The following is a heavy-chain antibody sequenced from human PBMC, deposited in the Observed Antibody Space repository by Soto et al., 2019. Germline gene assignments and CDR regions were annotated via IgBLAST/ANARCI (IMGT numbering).Heavy chain of an antibody. Sequence: QVQLVQSGAEVKKPGASVKVSCKASGYTFTSYGVSWVRQAPGQGREWMGWISGYNGNTNYAQKPQGRVTMTTDTSTSTAYMELRSLRSDDTAVYYCARAGKYYYGSGSPYYYGMDVWGQGITVTVSS. CDR2: ISGYNGNT. CDR1: GYTFTSYG. V-gene: IGHV1-18*04. J-gene: IGHJ6*02. CDR3: ARAGKYYYGSGSPYYYGMDV. D-gene: IGHD3-10*01.